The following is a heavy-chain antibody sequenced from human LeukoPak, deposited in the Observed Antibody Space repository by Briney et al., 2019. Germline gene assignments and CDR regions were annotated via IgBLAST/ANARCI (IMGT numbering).Heavy chain of an antibody. V-gene: IGHV1-69*13. D-gene: IGHD3-16*02. CDR1: GGTFSSYA. CDR2: IIPIFGTA. CDR3: ARAPMITFGGVIEALYYFDY. J-gene: IGHJ4*02. Sequence: SVKVSCEASGGTFSSYAISWVRQAPGQGLEWMGGIIPIFGTANYAQKFQGRVTITADESASTAYMELSSLRSEDTAVYYCARAPMITFGGVIEALYYFDYWGQGTLVTVSS.